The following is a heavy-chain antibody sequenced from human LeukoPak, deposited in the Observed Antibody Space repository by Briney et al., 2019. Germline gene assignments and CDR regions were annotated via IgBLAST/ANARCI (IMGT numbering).Heavy chain of an antibody. V-gene: IGHV3-30-3*01. CDR3: ARFSSTPD. CDR2: ISYDGSNK. D-gene: IGHD6-6*01. CDR1: GFTFSSYA. Sequence: PGRSLRLSCAASGFTFSSYAMHWVRQAPGKGLEWVAVISYDGSNKYYADSVKGRFTISRDNSKNTLYLQMNSLRAEDTAVYYCARFSSTPDWGQETLVTVSS. J-gene: IGHJ4*02.